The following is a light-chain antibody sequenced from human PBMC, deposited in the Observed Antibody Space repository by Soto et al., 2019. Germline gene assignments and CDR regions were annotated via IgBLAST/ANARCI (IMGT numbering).Light chain of an antibody. CDR1: QSVRSSY. CDR3: QQYGSSRNT. J-gene: IGKJ2*01. Sequence: EIVLTQSPGTLSLSPGDRATLSCRASQSVRSSYLAWYQQKPGQAPRLLIYGASSRAAGIPDRFSGSGSGTDFTLTINRLEPEDLAVYYCQQYGSSRNTFGQGTKVEIE. CDR2: GAS. V-gene: IGKV3-20*01.